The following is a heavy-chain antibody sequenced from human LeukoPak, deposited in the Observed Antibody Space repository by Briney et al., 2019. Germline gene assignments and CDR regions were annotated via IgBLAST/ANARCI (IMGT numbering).Heavy chain of an antibody. CDR1: GYTFTGYY. Sequence: ASVKVSCKASGYTFTGYYMHWVRQAPGQGLEWMGWISPNSGGTNYAQQFQGRVTMTRDTSISTAYMELSRLRSDDTAVYYCARDQRYCSGGSCYPDWFDPWGQGTPVTVSS. D-gene: IGHD2-15*01. CDR2: ISPNSGGT. J-gene: IGHJ5*02. CDR3: ARDQRYCSGGSCYPDWFDP. V-gene: IGHV1-2*02.